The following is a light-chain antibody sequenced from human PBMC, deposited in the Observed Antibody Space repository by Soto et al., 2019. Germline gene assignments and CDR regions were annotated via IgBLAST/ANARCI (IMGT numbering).Light chain of an antibody. J-gene: IGLJ2*01. V-gene: IGLV1-40*01. CDR1: SSNIGAGYD. CDR3: RSYDSSLSGSVV. Sequence: QSVLTQPPSVSGAPGQRVTISCTGSSSNIGAGYDVHWYQQLPGTAPKLLIYTNTNRPSGVPDRFSGSKSGTSASLAITGLQAEDEADYYCRSYDSSLSGSVVFGGGTKLTVL. CDR2: TNT.